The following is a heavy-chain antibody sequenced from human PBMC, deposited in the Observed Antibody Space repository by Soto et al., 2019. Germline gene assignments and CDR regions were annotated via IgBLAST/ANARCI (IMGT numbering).Heavy chain of an antibody. D-gene: IGHD2-8*01. CDR2: IYYSGST. CDR1: GGSVSSGSYY. V-gene: IGHV4-61*01. Sequence: PSETLSLTCTVSGGSVSSGSYYWSWIRQPPGKGLEWIGYIYYSGSTNYNPSLKSRVTISVDTSKNQFSLKLSSVTAADTAVYYCERLNPTYYYFDYWGQGTLVTVSS. CDR3: ERLNPTYYYFDY. J-gene: IGHJ4*02.